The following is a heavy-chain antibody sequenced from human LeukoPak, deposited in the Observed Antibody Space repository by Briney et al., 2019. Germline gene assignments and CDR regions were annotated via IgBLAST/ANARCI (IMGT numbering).Heavy chain of an antibody. J-gene: IGHJ6*02. V-gene: IGHV3-30*18. CDR1: GFTFSSYG. D-gene: IGHD6-6*01. CDR3: AKDSSSSNYYYGMDV. CDR2: ISDDGSNK. Sequence: GGSLRLSCAASGFTFSSYGMHWVRQAPGKGLEWVGVISDDGSNKYYVESVEVRVTISRDNSKNTLFLRMNSLRAEDTAVYYCAKDSSSSNYYYGMDVWGQGTTVTVSS.